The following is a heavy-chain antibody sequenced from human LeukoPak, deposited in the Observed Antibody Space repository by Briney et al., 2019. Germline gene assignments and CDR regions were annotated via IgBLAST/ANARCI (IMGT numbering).Heavy chain of an antibody. Sequence: PSETLSLTCTVSGGSVSSADWYWGWIRQPPGKGLEWIGEIYHSGSTNYNPSLKSRVTISVDKSKNQFSLKLSSVTAADTAVYYCATFPRLRYFDWFDYWGQGTLVTVSS. CDR3: ATFPRLRYFDWFDY. J-gene: IGHJ4*02. CDR2: IYHSGST. V-gene: IGHV4-39*07. CDR1: GGSVSSADWY. D-gene: IGHD3-9*01.